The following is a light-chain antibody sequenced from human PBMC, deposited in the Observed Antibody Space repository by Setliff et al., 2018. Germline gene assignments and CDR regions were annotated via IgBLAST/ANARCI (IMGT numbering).Light chain of an antibody. V-gene: IGLV2-11*01. Sequence: QSALAQPRSVSGSPGQSVTISCTGTSSDFAAYDYVSWYQQHPGKAPKLVIYVVTKRPSGVPDRFSGSKSGNTASLAISGLQAEDEAVYHCCSYAGSYTLVFGGGTKVTVL. CDR1: SSDFAAYDY. CDR2: VVT. J-gene: IGLJ3*02. CDR3: CSYAGSYTLV.